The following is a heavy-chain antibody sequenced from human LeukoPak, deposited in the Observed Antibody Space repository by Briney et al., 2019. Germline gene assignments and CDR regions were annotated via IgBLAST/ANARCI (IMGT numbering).Heavy chain of an antibody. D-gene: IGHD3-22*01. CDR1: GFTFDDYG. CDR2: INWNGGST. V-gene: IGHV3-20*04. CDR3: AREAGYYDSSGYYHEGAFDI. Sequence: GGSLRLSCAASGFTFDDYGMSRVRQAPGKGLEWVSGINWNGGSTGYADSVKGRFTISRENAKNSLYLQMNSLRAGDTAVYYCAREAGYYDSSGYYHEGAFDIWGQGTMVTVSS. J-gene: IGHJ3*02.